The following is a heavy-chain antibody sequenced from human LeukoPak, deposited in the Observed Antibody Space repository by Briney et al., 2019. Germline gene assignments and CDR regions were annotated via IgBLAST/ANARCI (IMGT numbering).Heavy chain of an antibody. J-gene: IGHJ4*02. Sequence: ASVKVSCKASGYTFTGYYMHRVRQAPGQGLEWMGWINPNSGGTNYAQKFQGRVTMTRDTSISTAYMELSRLRSDDTAVYYCAREDYDILTGYYTIDYWGQGTLVTVSS. CDR3: AREDYDILTGYYTIDY. D-gene: IGHD3-9*01. V-gene: IGHV1-2*02. CDR1: GYTFTGYY. CDR2: INPNSGGT.